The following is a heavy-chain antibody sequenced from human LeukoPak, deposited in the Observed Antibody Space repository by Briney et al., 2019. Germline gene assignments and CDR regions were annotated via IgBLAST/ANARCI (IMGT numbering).Heavy chain of an antibody. D-gene: IGHD3-3*02. J-gene: IGHJ1*01. V-gene: IGHV3-30-3*01. Sequence: GGSLRLSCAASGFSFSTHKMNWVRQAPGKGLEWVAVISYDGTKIYYADSAKGRFTISRDNSKNMVYLRMNSLRAEDTALYYCARDSVKLPGISYFDNWGQGTLVTVSS. CDR1: GFSFSTHK. CDR2: ISYDGTKI. CDR3: ARDSVKLPGISYFDN.